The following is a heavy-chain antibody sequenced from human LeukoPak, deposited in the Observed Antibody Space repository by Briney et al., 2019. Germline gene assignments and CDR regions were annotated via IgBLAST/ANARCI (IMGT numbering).Heavy chain of an antibody. V-gene: IGHV4-59*01. CDR1: GASISSYY. J-gene: IGHJ4*02. Sequence: PSETLFLTCNVSGASISSYYWSWIRQPPGKGLEWIAYTLFSGDTNYNPSLKSRVTISVDTSKNQFSLKLSSVTAADTAVYYCARFSRPGDNSGHYLDHWGQGTLVTVSS. D-gene: IGHD6-19*01. CDR2: TLFSGDT. CDR3: ARFSRPGDNSGHYLDH.